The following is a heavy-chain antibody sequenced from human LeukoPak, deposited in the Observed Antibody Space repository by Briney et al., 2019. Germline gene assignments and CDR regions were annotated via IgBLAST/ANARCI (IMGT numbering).Heavy chain of an antibody. CDR3: ARGFGRNYFDY. CDR2: ISSSSSYI. Sequence: GGSLRLSCAASGFTFSGYSMNWVRQAPGKGLEWVSSISSSSSYIYYADSVKGRFTISRDNAKNSLYLQMNSLRAEDTAVYYCARGFGRNYFDYWGQGTLVTVSS. J-gene: IGHJ4*02. D-gene: IGHD3-16*01. CDR1: GFTFSGYS. V-gene: IGHV3-21*01.